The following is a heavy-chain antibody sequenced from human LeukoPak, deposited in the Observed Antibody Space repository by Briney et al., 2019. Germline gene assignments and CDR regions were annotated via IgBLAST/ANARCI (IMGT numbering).Heavy chain of an antibody. Sequence: PGGSLRLSCAASEFTFSSYGMHWVRQAPGKGLEWVGFIRSKAYGGTTEYAASVKGRFTISRDDSKSIAYLQMNSLKTEDTAVYYCTRADITMVRGVITYEDYWGQGTLVTVSS. D-gene: IGHD3-10*01. CDR3: TRADITMVRGVITYEDY. V-gene: IGHV3-49*04. J-gene: IGHJ4*02. CDR1: EFTFSSYG. CDR2: IRSKAYGGTT.